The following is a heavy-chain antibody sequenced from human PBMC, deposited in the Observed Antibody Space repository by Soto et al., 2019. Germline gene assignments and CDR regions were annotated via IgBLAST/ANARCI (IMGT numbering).Heavy chain of an antibody. J-gene: IGHJ6*02. CDR2: ISYDGSNK. V-gene: IGHV3-30-3*01. CDR3: ARERNYYYGMYV. CDR1: GFTFSSYA. Sequence: QVQLVESGGGVVQPGRSLRLSCAASGFTFSSYAMHWVRQAPGKGLEWVAVISYDGSNKYYADSVKGRFTISRDNSKNTLYLQMNSLRAEDTAVYYCARERNYYYGMYVWGQGTTVTVSS.